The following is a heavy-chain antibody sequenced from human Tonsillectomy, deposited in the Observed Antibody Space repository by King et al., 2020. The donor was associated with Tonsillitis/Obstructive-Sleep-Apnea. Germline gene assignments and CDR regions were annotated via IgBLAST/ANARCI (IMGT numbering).Heavy chain of an antibody. CDR1: GFTFGDYA. Sequence: VQLVESGGGLVKPGRSLRLSCTASGFTFGDYAMSWFRQAPGKGLEWVGFIRSKAYGGTTEYAASVKGRFTISRDDSKSIAYLQMNSLKTEDTVVYSCTRVPDLRFLEWFTDYWGQGTLVTVSS. D-gene: IGHD3-3*01. J-gene: IGHJ4*02. CDR2: IRSKAYGGTT. V-gene: IGHV3-49*05. CDR3: TRVPDLRFLEWFTDY.